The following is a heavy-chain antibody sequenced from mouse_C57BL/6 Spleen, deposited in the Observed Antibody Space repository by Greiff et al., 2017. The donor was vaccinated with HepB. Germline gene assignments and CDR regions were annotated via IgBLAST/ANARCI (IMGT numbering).Heavy chain of an antibody. V-gene: IGHV1-82*01. Sequence: VQLQQSGPELVKPGASVKISCKASGYEFSSSWMNWVKQRPGKGLEWIGRIYPGDGDTNYNEKFKGKATLTADKSSSTAYMQRSSLTSEDSAVYFWARGANYDGSSYWYVDVWGTGTTVNVSS. J-gene: IGHJ1*03. CDR2: IYPGDGDT. CDR1: GYEFSSSW. D-gene: IGHD1-1*01. CDR3: ARGANYDGSSYWYVDV.